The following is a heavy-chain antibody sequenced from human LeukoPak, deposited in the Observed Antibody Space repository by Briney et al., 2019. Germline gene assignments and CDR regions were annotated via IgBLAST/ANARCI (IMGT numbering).Heavy chain of an antibody. Sequence: SGGSLRLSCAASGFTFSSYAMHWVRQAPGKGLEWVAVITYDGSNKYYADSVKGRFTISRDNSKNTLYLQMNSLRAEDTAVYYCASNYDRTFDYWGQGTLVTVSS. CDR2: ITYDGSNK. CDR1: GFTFSSYA. V-gene: IGHV3-30-3*01. CDR3: ASNYDRTFDY. D-gene: IGHD3-22*01. J-gene: IGHJ4*02.